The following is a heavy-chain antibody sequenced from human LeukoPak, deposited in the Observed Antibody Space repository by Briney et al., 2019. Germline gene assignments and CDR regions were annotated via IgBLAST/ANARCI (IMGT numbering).Heavy chain of an antibody. CDR2: TRYDGSNK. V-gene: IGHV3-30*02. D-gene: IGHD4-17*01. J-gene: IGHJ4*02. CDR3: AKRTAGDYVPL. CDR1: GFTFSSYG. Sequence: GGSLRLSCAASGFTFSSYGMHWVRQAPGKGLEWVAFTRYDGSNKYYADSVEGRFTISRDNSKNTLYLQMNSLRAEDTAVYYCAKRTAGDYVPLWGQGTLVTVSS.